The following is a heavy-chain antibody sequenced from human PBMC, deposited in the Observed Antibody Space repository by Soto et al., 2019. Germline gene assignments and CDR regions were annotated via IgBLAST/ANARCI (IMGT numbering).Heavy chain of an antibody. J-gene: IGHJ4*02. D-gene: IGHD6-19*01. CDR2: VYYSGST. CDR1: GDSFSFYY. Sequence: QVQLQESGPGLVKPSETLSLTCTVSGDSFSFYYWSWIRQPPGKGLAWIGYVYYSGSTIYNPSLTSRATISMDTSNSQIFLKLDSVTAADTAVYFCARVGEGAVVFDFLGRGTLVAVSS. V-gene: IGHV4-59*01. CDR3: ARVGEGAVVFDF.